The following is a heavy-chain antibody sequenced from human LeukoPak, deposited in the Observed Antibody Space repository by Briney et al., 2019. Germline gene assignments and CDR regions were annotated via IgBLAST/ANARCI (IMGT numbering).Heavy chain of an antibody. CDR2: IYYGGSP. V-gene: IGHV4-39*01. CDR3: ARWPGGYNWFDP. CDR1: GGSISSSSSY. Sequence: SETLSLTCDVSGGSISSSSSYWGWAWIRQRPGKGLEWIGSIYYGGSPYYNSSLKSRVTISVDTSKNQFSLKLSSVTAADTAVYYCARWPGGYNWFDPWGQGTLVTVSS. J-gene: IGHJ5*02. D-gene: IGHD2-8*02.